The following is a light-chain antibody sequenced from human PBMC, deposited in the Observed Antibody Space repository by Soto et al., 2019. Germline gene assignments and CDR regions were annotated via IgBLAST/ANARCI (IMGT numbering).Light chain of an antibody. Sequence: EIVLTQSPATLSLYPGERATLPCRASQSVTRYLACYQQKPGQAPRLLIYDASNRATGIPAMFSGSGSGTDFTVAISSLEPEDFAVYYCQQRSTWPYTFGQGSQLEIQ. CDR3: QQRSTWPYT. CDR2: DAS. CDR1: QSVTRY. J-gene: IGKJ2*01. V-gene: IGKV3-11*01.